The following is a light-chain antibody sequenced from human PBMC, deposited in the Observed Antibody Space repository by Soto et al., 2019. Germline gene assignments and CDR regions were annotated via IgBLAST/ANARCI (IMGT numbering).Light chain of an antibody. J-gene: IGKJ1*01. Sequence: IQMTQSPSTLSGSVGDRVTITCRASQTISSWLAWYQQKPGKAPKLLIYKASTLKSGVPSRFSGSGSGTEFTLTISSLQSDDSATYYCQQYNSYSWTFGQGTKVDIK. CDR3: QQYNSYSWT. V-gene: IGKV1-5*03. CDR2: KAS. CDR1: QTISSW.